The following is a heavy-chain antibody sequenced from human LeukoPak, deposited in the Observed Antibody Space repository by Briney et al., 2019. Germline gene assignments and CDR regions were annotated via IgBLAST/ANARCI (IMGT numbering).Heavy chain of an antibody. CDR1: GGSFSGYY. CDR3: ARSITMVRGAKRGYFQH. Sequence: TSETLSLTCAVYGGSFSGYYWSWIRQPPGKGLEWIGEINHSGSTNYNPSLKSRVTISVGTSKNQFSLKLSSVTAADTAVYYCARSITMVRGAKRGYFQHWGQGTLVTVSS. V-gene: IGHV4-34*01. J-gene: IGHJ1*01. CDR2: INHSGST. D-gene: IGHD3-10*01.